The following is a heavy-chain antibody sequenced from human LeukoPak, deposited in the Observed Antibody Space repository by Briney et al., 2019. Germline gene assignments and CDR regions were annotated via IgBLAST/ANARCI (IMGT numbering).Heavy chain of an antibody. J-gene: IGHJ3*02. CDR1: GGSINSGSYY. D-gene: IGHD3-10*01. V-gene: IGHV4-61*01. CDR3: ARGGHAFDI. Sequence: SETLSLTCTVSGGSINSGSYYWSWIRQPPGKGLEWIGQIYYSGSTNYKPSLKSRVTISVDTSKNQFSLRLNSVTAADTAVYYCARGGHAFDIWGQGTMVTVSS. CDR2: IYYSGST.